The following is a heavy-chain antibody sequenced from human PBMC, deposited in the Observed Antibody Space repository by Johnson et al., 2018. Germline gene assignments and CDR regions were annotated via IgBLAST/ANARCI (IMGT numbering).Heavy chain of an antibody. J-gene: IGHJ3*02. D-gene: IGHD3-16*01. CDR3: ASGVDNFDI. CDR1: GFIFSGYS. V-gene: IGHV3-48*01. Sequence: EVQLVESGGGVVQPGGSLRLSCAASGFIFSGYSMNWVRQAPGKGLEWLSYITSSSSNIHYADSVKGRVTISRDNARKVLYLQINSLRADDTAVYYCASGVDNFDIWGQGTMVTVSS. CDR2: ITSSSSNI.